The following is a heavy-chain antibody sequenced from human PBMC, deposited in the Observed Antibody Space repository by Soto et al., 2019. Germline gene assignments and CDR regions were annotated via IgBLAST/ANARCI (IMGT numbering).Heavy chain of an antibody. D-gene: IGHD6-19*01. Sequence: QVQLVQSGAEVKKPGASVKVSCKASGYTFTSYDINWVRQATGQGLEWMGWMNPNSGNTGYAQKFQGRVTMTRNTSISTAYMELSSLRSEDTAVYYCAYQPTPVAGMFISEYYFDYWGQGTLVTVSS. J-gene: IGHJ4*02. CDR3: AYQPTPVAGMFISEYYFDY. CDR1: GYTFTSYD. V-gene: IGHV1-8*01. CDR2: MNPNSGNT.